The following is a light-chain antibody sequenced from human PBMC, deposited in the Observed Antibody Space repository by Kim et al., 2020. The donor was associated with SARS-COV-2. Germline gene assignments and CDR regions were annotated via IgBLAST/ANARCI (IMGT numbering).Light chain of an antibody. J-gene: IGKJ1*01. V-gene: IGKV1-5*03. CDR3: KQYYSQRT. Sequence: SASVGGTFTRPCRASQYIAVWLAWYQQKPGKVPKILINKASTLESGVQLRFSGSGSGTEFPLTISSLQPDDFATYYCKQYYSQRTFGQGTKVDIK. CDR1: QYIAVW. CDR2: KAS.